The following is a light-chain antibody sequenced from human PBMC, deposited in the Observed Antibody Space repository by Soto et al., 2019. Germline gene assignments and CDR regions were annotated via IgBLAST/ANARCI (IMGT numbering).Light chain of an antibody. CDR3: QPRYSTTIT. J-gene: IGKJ5*01. CDR2: AEY. Sequence: DIQMTQSPSSLSASVGDRVTLTCLASQSISSYLNWYQQKTGKDPKILIYAEYSLQSGVTSRFSGSGSGTDFNLTLRSLQPEEWATDDGQPRYSTTITGGPGTRREIK. V-gene: IGKV1-39*01. CDR1: QSISSY.